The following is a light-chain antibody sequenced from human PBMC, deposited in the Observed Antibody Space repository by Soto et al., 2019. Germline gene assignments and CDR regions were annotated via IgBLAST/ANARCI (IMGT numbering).Light chain of an antibody. CDR1: QSLMHSDGNTY. CDR3: MQGTHWPWT. CDR2: EVS. V-gene: IGKV2-30*02. J-gene: IGKJ1*01. Sequence: DVVMTQSPLSLPVTLGQPASISCRSSQSLMHSDGNTYLNWFQQRPDQSPRRLIYEVSDRDSGVPDRFSGSGSGTDFTLKISRVEAEDVGVYYCMQGTHWPWTFGQGTEVEIK.